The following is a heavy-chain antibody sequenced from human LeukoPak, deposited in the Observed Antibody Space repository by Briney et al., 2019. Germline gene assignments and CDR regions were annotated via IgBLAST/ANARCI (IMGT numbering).Heavy chain of an antibody. CDR2: IYYSGGT. CDR1: GGSISSYY. V-gene: IGHV4-59*08. J-gene: IGHJ4*02. CDR3: ARQNVKVGAPPFDF. D-gene: IGHD1-26*01. Sequence: SETLSLTCTVSGGSISSYYWSWIRQPPGKGLEWIGYIYYSGGTNYNPSLKSRVSISIDTSKNQFSLKLSSVTAADTAVYYCARQNVKVGAPPFDFWGQGTLVTVSS.